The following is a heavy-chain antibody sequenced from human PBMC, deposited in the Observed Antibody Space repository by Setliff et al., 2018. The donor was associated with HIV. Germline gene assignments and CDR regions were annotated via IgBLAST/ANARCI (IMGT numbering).Heavy chain of an antibody. V-gene: IGHV4-59*01. CDR1: GGSISPYY. J-gene: IGHJ5*02. CDR2: ISHRGST. Sequence: PSETLSLTCTVSGGSISPYYWSWIRQPPGKGLEWIGYISHRGSTDYNPSLKSRATISVDTSRNLFSLRLSSVTAADTAVYYCARDGATSNWDKKVLDAWGQGTRVTVS. CDR3: ARDGATSNWDKKVLDA. D-gene: IGHD2-2*01.